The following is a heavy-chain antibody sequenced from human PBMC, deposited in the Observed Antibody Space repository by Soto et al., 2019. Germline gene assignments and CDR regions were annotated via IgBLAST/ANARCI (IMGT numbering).Heavy chain of an antibody. J-gene: IGHJ5*02. Sequence: EVQLVESGGGLVQPGRSLRLSCAASGFTFDDYAMHWVRQAPGKGLEWVSGISWNSGSIGYADSVKGRFTISRDNAKNSLYRQMNSLRAEDTALYYCAKGGVVVVVAATWFDPWGQGTLVTVSS. D-gene: IGHD2-15*01. CDR3: AKGGVVVVVAATWFDP. V-gene: IGHV3-9*01. CDR2: ISWNSGSI. CDR1: GFTFDDYA.